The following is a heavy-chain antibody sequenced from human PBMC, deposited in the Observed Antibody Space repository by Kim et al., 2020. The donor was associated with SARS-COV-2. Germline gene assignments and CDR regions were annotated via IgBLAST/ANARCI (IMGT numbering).Heavy chain of an antibody. CDR2: INAGNGNT. Sequence: ASVKVSCKASGYTFTSYAMHWVRQAPGQRLEWMGWINAGNGNTKYSQKFQGRVTITRDTSASTAYMELSSLRSEDTAVYYCARDFMITFGGVIARNWFDPWGQGTLVTVSS. J-gene: IGHJ5*02. D-gene: IGHD3-16*02. CDR3: ARDFMITFGGVIARNWFDP. V-gene: IGHV1-3*01. CDR1: GYTFTSYA.